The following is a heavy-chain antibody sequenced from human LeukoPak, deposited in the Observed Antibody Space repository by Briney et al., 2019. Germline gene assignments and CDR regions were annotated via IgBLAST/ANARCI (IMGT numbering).Heavy chain of an antibody. J-gene: IGHJ1*01. D-gene: IGHD6-19*01. Sequence: SETLSLTCTVSGASINSDNYWGWIRQAPGKGLELIGSVHFSGTTYYNASLKSRVAIALDTSKNQFSLKLRSVTAADTAIYYCAKHGMWLVWLENWGHGTLVTVSS. CDR1: GASINSDNY. CDR2: VHFSGTT. V-gene: IGHV4-39*01. CDR3: AKHGMWLVWLEN.